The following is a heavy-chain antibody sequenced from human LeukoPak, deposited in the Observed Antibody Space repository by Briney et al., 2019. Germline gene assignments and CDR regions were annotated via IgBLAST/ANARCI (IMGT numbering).Heavy chain of an antibody. CDR3: TRVELRPYYYGMDV. J-gene: IGHJ6*02. V-gene: IGHV3-49*04. CDR2: IRSKAYGGTT. CDR1: GFTFGDYA. Sequence: GGSLRLSCTASGFTFGDYAMGWVRQAPGKGLEWVGFIRSKAYGGTTEYAASVKGRFTISRDDSKSIAYLQMNSLKTEDTAVYYCTRVELRPYYYGMDVWGQGTTVTVSS. D-gene: IGHD1-7*01.